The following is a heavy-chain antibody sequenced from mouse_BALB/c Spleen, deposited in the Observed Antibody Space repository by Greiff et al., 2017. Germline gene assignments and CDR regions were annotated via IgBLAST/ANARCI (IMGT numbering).Heavy chain of an antibody. CDR2: INPSSGYT. J-gene: IGHJ4*01. CDR3: ARHYGNYEGAMDY. CDR1: GYTFTSYT. D-gene: IGHD2-1*01. Sequence: VQLQQSAAELARPGASVKMSCKASGYTFTSYTMHWVKQRPGQGLEWIGYINPSSGYTEYNQKFKDKTTLTADKSSSTAYMQLSSLTSEDSAVYYCARHYGNYEGAMDYWGQGTSVTVSS. V-gene: IGHV1-4*02.